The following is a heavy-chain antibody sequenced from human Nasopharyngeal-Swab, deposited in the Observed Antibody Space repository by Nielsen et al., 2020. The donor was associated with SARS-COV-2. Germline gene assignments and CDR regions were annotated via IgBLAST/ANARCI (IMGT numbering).Heavy chain of an antibody. CDR1: GGSFSGYY. Sequence: SETLSLTCAVYGGSFSGYYWSWIRQPPGKGLEWIGEINHSGSTNYNPSLKSRVTISVDTSKNQFSLKLSSVTAADTAVYYCARGGGATSFDCWGQGTLVTVSS. CDR2: INHSGST. J-gene: IGHJ4*02. D-gene: IGHD1-26*01. CDR3: ARGGGATSFDC. V-gene: IGHV4-34*01.